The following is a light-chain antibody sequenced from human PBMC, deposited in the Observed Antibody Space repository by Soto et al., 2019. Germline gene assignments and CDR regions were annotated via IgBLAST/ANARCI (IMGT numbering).Light chain of an antibody. CDR2: DAS. Sequence: DIQMTQSPSTLSASLGDRVTITCRASQSISSWLAWYQQKPGKAPNLLIYDASSLESGVPSRFSGSGSGTEFTLTISSLQPDDFATYYCQQYNGYSSFGQGTKV. CDR1: QSISSW. V-gene: IGKV1-5*01. J-gene: IGKJ1*01. CDR3: QQYNGYSS.